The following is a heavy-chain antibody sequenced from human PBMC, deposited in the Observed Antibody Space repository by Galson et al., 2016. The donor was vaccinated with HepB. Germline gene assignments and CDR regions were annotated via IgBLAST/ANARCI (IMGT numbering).Heavy chain of an antibody. CDR2: INSDGSST. J-gene: IGHJ6*03. V-gene: IGHV3-74*01. CDR1: GFTFSSYW. Sequence: SLRLSCAASGFTFSSYWMHWVRQAPGKGLVWVSRINSDGSSTSYADSVKGRFTISRDNAKNTLYLQMNSLRAEDTAVYYCARDLLERYYDSSGRVHHYYYMDVWGKGTTVTDSS. CDR3: ARDLLERYYDSSGRVHHYYYMDV. D-gene: IGHD3-22*01.